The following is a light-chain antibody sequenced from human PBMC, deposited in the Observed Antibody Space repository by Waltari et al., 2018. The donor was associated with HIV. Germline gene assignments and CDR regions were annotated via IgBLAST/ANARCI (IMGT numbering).Light chain of an antibody. CDR2: GAS. CDR1: PTIGIN. J-gene: IGKJ2*01. CDR3: QEYNSWPPRYT. V-gene: IGKV3-15*01. Sequence: IVMTQSPATLSVSPGERGFVYCSASPTIGINLAWYQQKPGQGPRLPIHGASTRASGIPCRFNGTGSGTEFTLTINSLQSEDFAFYYCQEYNSWPPRYTFGQGTKVEMK.